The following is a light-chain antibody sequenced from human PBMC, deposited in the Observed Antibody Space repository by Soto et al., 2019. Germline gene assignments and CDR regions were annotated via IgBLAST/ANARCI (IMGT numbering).Light chain of an antibody. J-gene: IGKJ2*01. CDR2: DAS. V-gene: IGKV3-11*01. CDR1: QSVSSY. CDR3: QQRDNWPPYT. Sequence: EIVLTQSPATLSLSPGERATLSCRASQSVSSYLAWYQQKPGQAPRLLIYDASNRATGIPARFSGSGSRTAFTLTISRLDPEDSAVYYCQQRDNWPPYTFGKGTKLEIK.